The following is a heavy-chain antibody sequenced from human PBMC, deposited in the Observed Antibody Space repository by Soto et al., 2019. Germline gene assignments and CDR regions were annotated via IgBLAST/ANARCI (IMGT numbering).Heavy chain of an antibody. CDR2: IIPIFGTA. J-gene: IGHJ6*02. Sequence: QVQLVQSGAEVKKPGSSVKVSCKASGGTFSSYAISWVRQAPGQGLEWMGGIIPIFGTANYAQKFQGRVTITADESMSTAYRELSSLRSEDTAVYYCARAPISLATTRYYYYGMDVWGQGTTVTVSS. CDR1: GGTFSSYA. D-gene: IGHD5-12*01. CDR3: ARAPISLATTRYYYYGMDV. V-gene: IGHV1-69*01.